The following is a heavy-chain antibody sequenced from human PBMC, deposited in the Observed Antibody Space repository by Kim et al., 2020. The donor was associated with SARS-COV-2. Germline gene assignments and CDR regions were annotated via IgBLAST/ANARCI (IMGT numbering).Heavy chain of an antibody. D-gene: IGHD3-16*01. CDR2: ITKSSTTI. Sequence: GGSLRLSCATSGFTFSAYDMNWVRRAPGKGLEWLSFITKSSTTIYYAKSVKGRFTISRDNAKNSLYLQMNSLRDEDSALYYCVRDRMGGAFDIWGQGTMV. V-gene: IGHV3-48*02. CDR1: GFTFSAYD. J-gene: IGHJ3*02. CDR3: VRDRMGGAFDI.